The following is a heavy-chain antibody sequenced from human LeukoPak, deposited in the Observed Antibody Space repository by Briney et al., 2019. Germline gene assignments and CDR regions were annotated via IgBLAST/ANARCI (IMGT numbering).Heavy chain of an antibody. V-gene: IGHV3-48*03. D-gene: IGHD3-10*01. CDR3: ARDLYYYGSGNYVPGLPDY. Sequence: GGSLRLSCEASGFTFSGYEMNWVRQAPGKGLEWISYISGRGITTYYADSVKGRFAISRDDAKKLLYLEMNSLRAEDTAVYYCARDLYYYGSGNYVPGLPDYWGQGTLVTVSS. CDR1: GFTFSGYE. J-gene: IGHJ4*02. CDR2: ISGRGITT.